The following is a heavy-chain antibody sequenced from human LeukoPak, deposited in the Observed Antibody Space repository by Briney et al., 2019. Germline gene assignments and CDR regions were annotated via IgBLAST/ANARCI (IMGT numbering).Heavy chain of an antibody. V-gene: IGHV3-66*01. CDR2: IYSGGST. D-gene: IGHD3-10*01. CDR3: ASPGAAGDAFDI. Sequence: GGSLRLSCAASGFTFSSNYMSWVRQAPGKGLEWVSVIYSGGSTYYADSVKGRFTISRDNSKNTLFLQMNSLRAEDTAVYYCASPGAAGDAFDIWGQGTMVIVSS. J-gene: IGHJ3*02. CDR1: GFTFSSNY.